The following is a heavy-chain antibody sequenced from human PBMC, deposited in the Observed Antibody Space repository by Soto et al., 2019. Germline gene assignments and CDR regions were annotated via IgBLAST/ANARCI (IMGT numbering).Heavy chain of an antibody. D-gene: IGHD2-2*01. CDR1: GFTFSSYG. Sequence: PGGSLRLSCAASGFTFSSYGMHWVRQAPGKGLERVAVIWYDGSNKYYADSVKGRFTISRDNSKNTLYLQMNSLRAEDTAVYYCARDLGPAAKHQDAFDIWGQGTMVTVSS. CDR3: ARDLGPAAKHQDAFDI. J-gene: IGHJ3*02. V-gene: IGHV3-33*01. CDR2: IWYDGSNK.